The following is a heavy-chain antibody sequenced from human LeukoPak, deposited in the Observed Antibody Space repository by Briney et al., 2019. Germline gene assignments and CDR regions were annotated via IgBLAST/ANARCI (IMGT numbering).Heavy chain of an antibody. Sequence: SETLSLTCTVSGYSISTGYYWAWIRQPPGKGLEWIGTIFRIGSTYYNPSLKSRVTISVDTSKNQFSLKLSSVTAADTALYYCARVIDVAAAGYFDSWGQGTQVTVSS. J-gene: IGHJ4*02. CDR1: GYSISTGYY. V-gene: IGHV4-38-2*02. D-gene: IGHD6-13*01. CDR2: IFRIGST. CDR3: ARVIDVAAAGYFDS.